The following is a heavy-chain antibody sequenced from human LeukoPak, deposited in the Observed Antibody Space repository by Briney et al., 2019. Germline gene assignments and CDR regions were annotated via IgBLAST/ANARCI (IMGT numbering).Heavy chain of an antibody. J-gene: IGHJ4*02. V-gene: IGHV3-11*01. CDR1: GFTFSDYY. D-gene: IGHD3-22*01. CDR2: ISSSGSTI. Sequence: GGSLRLSCAASGFTFSDYYMSWIRQAPGKGLEWVSYISSSGSTIYYADSVKGRFTISRDNAKNSLYLQMNSLRTEDTAVYYCARNHYYDSSGSDYWGQGTLVTVSS. CDR3: ARNHYYDSSGSDY.